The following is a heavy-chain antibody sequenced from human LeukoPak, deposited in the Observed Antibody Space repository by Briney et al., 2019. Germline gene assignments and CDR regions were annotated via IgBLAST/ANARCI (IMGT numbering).Heavy chain of an antibody. J-gene: IGHJ4*02. CDR3: ARDYVLDY. CDR2: IKQDGSEK. Sequence: GGSLRLSCAASGIAFSNYAMHWVRQAPGKGLEWVANIKQDGSEKYYVDSVKGRFTISRDNAKNSLYLQMNSLRAEDTAVYYCARDYVLDYWGQGTLVTVSS. V-gene: IGHV3-7*01. CDR1: GIAFSNYA. D-gene: IGHD3-10*02.